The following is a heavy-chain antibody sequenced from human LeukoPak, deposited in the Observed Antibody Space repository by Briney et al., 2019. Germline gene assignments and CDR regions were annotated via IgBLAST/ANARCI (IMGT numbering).Heavy chain of an antibody. CDR2: ISYDGSNK. V-gene: IGHV3-30*18. Sequence: PGRSLRLSCAASGFTFSSYGMHWVRQAPGKGLEWVAVISYDGSNKYYADSVKGRFTISRDNSKNTLYLQMNSLRAEDTAVYYRAKPDKLVVAATYFDYWGQGTLVTVSS. CDR3: AKPDKLVVAATYFDY. J-gene: IGHJ4*02. D-gene: IGHD2-15*01. CDR1: GFTFSSYG.